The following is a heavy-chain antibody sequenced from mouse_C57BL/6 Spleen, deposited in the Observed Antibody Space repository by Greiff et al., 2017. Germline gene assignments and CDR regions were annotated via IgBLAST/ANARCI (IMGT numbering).Heavy chain of an antibody. CDR3: ARQLLRPPWYFDV. CDR1: GYSITSGYD. Sequence: EVQLQQSGPGMVKPSQSLSLTCTVTGYSITSGYDWHWIRHFPGNKLEWMGYISYSGSTNYNPSLKSRISITHDTSKNHFFLKLNSVTTEDTATYYCARQLLRPPWYFDVWGTGTTVTVSS. V-gene: IGHV3-1*01. D-gene: IGHD1-2*01. J-gene: IGHJ1*03. CDR2: ISYSGST.